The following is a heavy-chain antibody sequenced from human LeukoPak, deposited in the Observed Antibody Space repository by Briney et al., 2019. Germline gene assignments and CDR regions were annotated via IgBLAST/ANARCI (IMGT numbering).Heavy chain of an antibody. CDR3: ARGRGMATISYYFDY. J-gene: IGHJ4*02. CDR2: INWNGGST. Sequence: GGSLRLSCAASGFTFDDYGVSWVRQAPGKGLEWVSGINWNGGSTGYADSVKGRFTISRDNAKNSLYLQMYSLRAEDTALYHCARGRGMATISYYFDYWGQGTLVTVSS. V-gene: IGHV3-20*01. CDR1: GFTFDDYG. D-gene: IGHD5-24*01.